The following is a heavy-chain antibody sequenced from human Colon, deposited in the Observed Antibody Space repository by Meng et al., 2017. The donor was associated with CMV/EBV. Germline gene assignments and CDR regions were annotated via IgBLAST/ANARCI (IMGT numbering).Heavy chain of an antibody. Sequence: GESLKISCVVSGFTVSSGYMTWVRQAPGKGLEWVSAVFRGGGTTYADSVKGRFTVSSDNSKNTVYLQMDSLRAEDTAVYYCAGPRDSSGYYYYYYGMDVWGQGTTVTVSS. V-gene: IGHV3-53*05. CDR1: GFTVSSGY. J-gene: IGHJ6*02. CDR2: VFRGGGT. CDR3: AGPRDSSGYYYYYYGMDV. D-gene: IGHD3-22*01.